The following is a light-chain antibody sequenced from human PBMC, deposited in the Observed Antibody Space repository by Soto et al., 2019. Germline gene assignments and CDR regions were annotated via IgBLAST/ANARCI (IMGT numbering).Light chain of an antibody. Sequence: DIHMTQSPSSLSASVGDTVTITCRASQNIDMYLNWYQQKPGKAPRVLISGASNLQSGVPSRFSGSGSGTDFTLTISSRQSEDFASYFCQHTFNSPPWTFGQGTKVEVK. CDR2: GAS. CDR3: QHTFNSPPWT. V-gene: IGKV1-39*01. CDR1: QNIDMY. J-gene: IGKJ1*01.